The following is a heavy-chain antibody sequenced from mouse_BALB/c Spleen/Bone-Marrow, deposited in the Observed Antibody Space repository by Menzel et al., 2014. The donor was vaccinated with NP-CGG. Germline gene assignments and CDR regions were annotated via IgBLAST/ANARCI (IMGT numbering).Heavy chain of an antibody. J-gene: IGHJ4*01. Sequence: QVQLQQSGAELVKPGAPVKLSCKASGYTFTRYWMNWVTQRPGRGLEWIGRIDPSVSETHYNQKFKDKVTLTVDKSSSTIQLRSLTSEYSAVYYCARALGDGYYYAMDYWGQGTPVTVSS. CDR2: IDPSVSET. V-gene: IGHV1-69*02. CDR1: GYTFTRYW. CDR3: ARALGDGYYYAMDY. D-gene: IGHD2-3*01.